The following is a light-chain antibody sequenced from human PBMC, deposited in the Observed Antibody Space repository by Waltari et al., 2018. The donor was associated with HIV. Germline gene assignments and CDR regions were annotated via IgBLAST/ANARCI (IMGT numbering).Light chain of an antibody. J-gene: IGKJ4*01. V-gene: IGKV1-13*02. Sequence: AIQLTQSPSSLSASVGDRVTITCQASQGISSALAWYQQKAGKAPKHLIYDGSSLERGVPSRFSGTGSGTDFTLIISILRPEDFATYYCKQFKSYPRTFGGGTKVESK. CDR1: QGISSA. CDR3: KQFKSYPRT. CDR2: DGS.